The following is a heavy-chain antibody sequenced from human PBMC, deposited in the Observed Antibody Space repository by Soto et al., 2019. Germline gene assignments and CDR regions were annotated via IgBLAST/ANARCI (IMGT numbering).Heavy chain of an antibody. J-gene: IGHJ6*02. CDR2: IIPIFGTA. D-gene: IGHD3-3*01. CDR1: GGTFSSYA. V-gene: IGHV1-69*13. CDR3: ARDRIREYDFWSGYYFSSYGMAV. Sequence: SVKVSSKASGGTFSSYAISWVRQAPGQGLEWMGGIIPIFGTANYAQKFQGRVTITADESTSTAYMELSSLRSEDTAVYYCARDRIREYDFWSGYYFSSYGMAVWGQGTTVTVSS.